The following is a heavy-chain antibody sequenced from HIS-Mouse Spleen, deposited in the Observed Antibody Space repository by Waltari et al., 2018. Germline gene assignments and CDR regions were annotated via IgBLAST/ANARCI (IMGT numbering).Heavy chain of an antibody. Sequence: QLQLQESGPGLVTPSETLSLTCPSPGCPCRRNRYHWGWFRQPPGKGLEWIGSIYFIGSTYYNPSLKSRVTISVDTSKNQFSLKLSSVTAADTAVYYCAREIPYSSSWYDWYFDLWGRGTLVTVSS. CDR1: GCPCRRNRYH. J-gene: IGHJ2*01. V-gene: IGHV4-39*07. CDR2: IYFIGST. CDR3: AREIPYSSSWYDWYFDL. D-gene: IGHD6-13*01.